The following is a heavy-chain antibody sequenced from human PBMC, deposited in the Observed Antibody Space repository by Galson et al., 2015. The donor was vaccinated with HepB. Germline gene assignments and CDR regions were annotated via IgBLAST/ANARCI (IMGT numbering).Heavy chain of an antibody. CDR1: GFTFSSYA. CDR2: ISYDGSNK. V-gene: IGHV3-30-3*01. CDR3: ARDDIVVVPAARLYYYYGIDV. J-gene: IGHJ6*02. Sequence: SLRLSCAASGFTFSSYAMHWVRQAPGKGLEWVAVISYDGSNKYYADSVKGRFTISRDNSKNTLYLQMNSLRAEDTAVYYCARDDIVVVPAARLYYYYGIDVWGQGTTVTVSS. D-gene: IGHD2-2*01.